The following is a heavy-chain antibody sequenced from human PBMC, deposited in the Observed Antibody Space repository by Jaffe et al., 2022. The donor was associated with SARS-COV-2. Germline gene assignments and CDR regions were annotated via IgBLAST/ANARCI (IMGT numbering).Heavy chain of an antibody. D-gene: IGHD2-8*01. V-gene: IGHV4-61*02. CDR3: ARSSDCTNGVCYYFDY. CDR2: IYTSGST. CDR1: GGSISSGSYY. J-gene: IGHJ4*02. Sequence: QVQLQESGPGLVKPSQTLSLTCTVSGGSISSGSYYWSWIRQPAGKGLEWIGRIYTSGSTNYNPSLKSRVTISVDTSKNQFSLKLSSVTAADTAVYYCARSSDCTNGVCYYFDYWGQGTLVTVSS.